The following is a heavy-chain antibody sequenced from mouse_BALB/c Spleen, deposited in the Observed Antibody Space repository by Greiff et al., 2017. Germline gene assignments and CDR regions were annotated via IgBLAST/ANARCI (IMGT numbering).Heavy chain of an antibody. CDR2: ISSGGSYT. CDR3: ARNGPTGAMDY. Sequence: EVKVVESGGDLVKPGGSLKLSCAASGFTFSSYGMSWVRQTPDKRLEWVATISSGGSYTYYPDSVKGRFTISRDNAKNTLYLQMSSLKSEDTAMYYCARNGPTGAMDYWGQGTSVTVSS. J-gene: IGHJ4*01. V-gene: IGHV5-6*01. CDR1: GFTFSSYG. D-gene: IGHD1-1*01.